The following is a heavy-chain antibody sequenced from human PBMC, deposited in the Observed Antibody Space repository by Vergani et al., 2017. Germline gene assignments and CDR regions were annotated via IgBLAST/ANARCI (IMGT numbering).Heavy chain of an antibody. J-gene: IGHJ6*03. D-gene: IGHD6-13*01. CDR3: ARGGYSSSWYEEHPKLNYYYYMDV. CDR1: GGTFSSYA. V-gene: IGHV1-69*01. CDR2: IIPIFGTA. Sequence: QVQLVQSGAEVKKPGSSVKVSCKASGGTFSSYAISWVRQAPGQGLEWMGGIIPIFGTANYAQKFQGRVTITADESTSTAYMELSSLRSEDTAVYYCARGGYSSSWYEEHPKLNYYYYMDVWGKGTTVTVSS.